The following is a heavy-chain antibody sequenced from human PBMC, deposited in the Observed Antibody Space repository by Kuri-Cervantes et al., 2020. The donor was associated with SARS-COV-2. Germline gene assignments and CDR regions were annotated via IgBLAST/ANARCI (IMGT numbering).Heavy chain of an antibody. Sequence: GGSLRLSCAASGFTFSSYAMSWVRQAPGKGLEWVSGISGSGGSTYYADSVKGRITISRDNSKNTLYLQMNSLRAEDTAVYYCAKTYYDFWSGWYYFDYWGQGTLVTVSS. CDR1: GFTFSSYA. CDR3: AKTYYDFWSGWYYFDY. CDR2: ISGSGGST. V-gene: IGHV3-23*01. D-gene: IGHD3-3*01. J-gene: IGHJ4*02.